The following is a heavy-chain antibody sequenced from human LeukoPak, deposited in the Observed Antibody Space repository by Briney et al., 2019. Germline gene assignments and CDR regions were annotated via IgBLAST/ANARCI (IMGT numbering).Heavy chain of an antibody. CDR2: INPNSGGT. D-gene: IGHD3-10*01. J-gene: IGHJ4*02. Sequence: ASVKVSCKASGYTFTGYYMHWVRQAPGQGLEWMGRINPNSGGTNYAQKFQGRVTMTRDTSISTAYMELSRLRSDDTAVYYCARDLFNYYGSATLDCWGQGTLVTVSS. V-gene: IGHV1-2*06. CDR3: ARDLFNYYGSATLDC. CDR1: GYTFTGYY.